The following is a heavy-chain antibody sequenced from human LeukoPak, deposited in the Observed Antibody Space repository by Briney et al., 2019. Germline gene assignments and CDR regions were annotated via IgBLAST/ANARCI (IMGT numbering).Heavy chain of an antibody. J-gene: IGHJ4*02. Sequence: SGGSLRLSCAASGFTFSSYGMHWVRQAPGKGLEWVSFIRYDGSNEYCADSVRGRFTISRDNSKNTLYLQMNSLRAEDTAVYYCAKDVDYDYVWGSYVLFDYWGQGTLVTVSS. CDR3: AKDVDYDYVWGSYVLFDY. V-gene: IGHV3-30*02. D-gene: IGHD3-16*01. CDR2: IRYDGSNE. CDR1: GFTFSSYG.